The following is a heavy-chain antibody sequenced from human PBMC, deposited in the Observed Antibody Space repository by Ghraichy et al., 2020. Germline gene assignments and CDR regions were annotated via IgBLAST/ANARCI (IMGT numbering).Heavy chain of an antibody. D-gene: IGHD2/OR15-2a*01. CDR2: ISSSSSYI. V-gene: IGHV3-21*01. CDR3: ARISSEEYYFYY. J-gene: IGHJ4*02. CDR1: GFTFSSYS. Sequence: GESLNISCAASGFTFSSYSMNWVRQAPGKGLEWVSSISSSSSYIYYADSVKGRFTISRDNAKNSLYLQMNSLRAEDTAVYYCARISSEEYYFYYWGQGTLVTVSS.